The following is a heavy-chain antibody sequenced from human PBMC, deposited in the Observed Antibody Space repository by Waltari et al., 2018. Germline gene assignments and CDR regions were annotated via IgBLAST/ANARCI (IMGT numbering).Heavy chain of an antibody. CDR1: GFPFGSYA. CDR3: AKVKVTMILLVINRNRDFYFDH. J-gene: IGHJ4*02. Sequence: ELQLLESGGDLVQPGGSLRLPCAASGFPFGSYAIIWLRQAPGKGREWVSAISGNARSTYYADSVKGRFTISRDNSNNTLYLQMNTLRGEDTAVYYCAKVKVTMILLVINRNRDFYFDHWGQGTLVTVSS. D-gene: IGHD3-22*01. V-gene: IGHV3-23*01. CDR2: ISGNARST.